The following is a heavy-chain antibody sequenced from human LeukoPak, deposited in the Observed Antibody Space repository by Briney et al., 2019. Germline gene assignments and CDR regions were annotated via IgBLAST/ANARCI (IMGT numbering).Heavy chain of an antibody. CDR1: GFTFTTHS. Sequence: GGSLRLSCAASGFTFTTHSMHWVRQAPGKGLEWVAIISFDGSNNYYAESMKGRFTISRDNSKNTLYLQIDSLRGEDTAVYYCARDAGVSNWNYAEHSYYMDVWGKGTTVTVSS. J-gene: IGHJ6*03. V-gene: IGHV3-30*04. D-gene: IGHD1-7*01. CDR3: ARDAGVSNWNYAEHSYYMDV. CDR2: ISFDGSNN.